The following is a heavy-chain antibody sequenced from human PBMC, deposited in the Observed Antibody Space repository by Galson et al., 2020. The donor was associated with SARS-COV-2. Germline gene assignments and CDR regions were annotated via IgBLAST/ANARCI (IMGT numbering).Heavy chain of an antibody. D-gene: IGHD1-7*01. V-gene: IGHV3-72*01. Sequence: QLGESLKISCAASGFILSDHYMDWVRQAPGKGLEWVGRSRNRANGYTTQYAASVRDRFTISRDDSKNSLSLQMNSLKTEDTAVYYCARAGTNNEFRNQYFDSWGQGTLVTVSS. CDR1: GFILSDHY. CDR2: SRNRANGYTT. CDR3: ARAGTNNEFRNQYFDS. J-gene: IGHJ4*02.